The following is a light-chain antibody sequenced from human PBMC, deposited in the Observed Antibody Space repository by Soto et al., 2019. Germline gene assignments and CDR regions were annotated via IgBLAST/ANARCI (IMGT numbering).Light chain of an antibody. V-gene: IGKV1-5*03. J-gene: IGKJ1*01. CDR2: KAS. CDR3: QQYNSYSLT. Sequence: DIQMTQSPSSVSASVGDRVTITCRASQRINSWLAWYQQRPGKAPKLLIYKASGLESGVPSRFSGSGSGTDFTLTISSLQPDDFATYYCQQYNSYSLTFGQGTKVDIK. CDR1: QRINSW.